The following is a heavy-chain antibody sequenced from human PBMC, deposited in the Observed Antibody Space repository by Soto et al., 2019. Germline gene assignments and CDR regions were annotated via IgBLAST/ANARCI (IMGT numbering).Heavy chain of an antibody. CDR2: VIPIFGIP. Sequence: QVQLVQSRAEVKKPGSSVKVSCKASGGTISRYSITWVRQAPGHGLEWIGRVIPIFGIPTYAQKFQGRVTITADESTSTAYMELSSLRSDDTAVYYCAREDRDRETGLVPAAIDGMDVWGQGTTVTVSS. CDR1: GGTISRYS. CDR3: AREDRDRETGLVPAAIDGMDV. D-gene: IGHD2-2*01. J-gene: IGHJ6*02. V-gene: IGHV1-69*08.